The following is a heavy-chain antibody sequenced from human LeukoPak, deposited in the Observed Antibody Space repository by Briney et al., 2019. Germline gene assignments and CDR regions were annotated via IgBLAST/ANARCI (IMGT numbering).Heavy chain of an antibody. J-gene: IGHJ6*02. D-gene: IGHD6-19*01. CDR2: INQGEGEK. CDR1: GFTFSSHW. CDR3: ARDSPGSGWYSYYYYYGMDV. Sequence: GGSLRLSCVDSGFTFSSHWMSWVRQAPGKGLEWVANINQGEGEKYYVDSVKGRFTISRDNAKKSLFLQMNSLRAEDTAVYYCARDSPGSGWYSYYYYYGMDVWGQGTTVTVSS. V-gene: IGHV3-7*03.